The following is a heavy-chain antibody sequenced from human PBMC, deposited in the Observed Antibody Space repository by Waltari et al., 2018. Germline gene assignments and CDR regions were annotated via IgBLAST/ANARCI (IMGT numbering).Heavy chain of an antibody. D-gene: IGHD3-22*01. V-gene: IGHV1-2*06. CDR2: ISPTTYST. J-gene: IGHJ5*02. Sequence: QVQLVQSGAEVKKPGASVKVSCEASGYSFPGYYIHWVRQAPGQGLEWMGRISPTTYSTDYAEKFQGRITLTTDTSINTAYMELSSLRSEDTAVYYCATSPYDSTLNWFDPWGQGTLVTVSS. CDR3: ATSPYDSTLNWFDP. CDR1: GYSFPGYY.